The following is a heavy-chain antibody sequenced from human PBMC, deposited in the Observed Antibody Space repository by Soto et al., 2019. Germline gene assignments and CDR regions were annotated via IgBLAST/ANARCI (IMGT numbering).Heavy chain of an antibody. CDR3: AREGSGTYPFDY. J-gene: IGHJ4*02. D-gene: IGHD1-26*01. CDR1: GDTFTRYG. Sequence: QVQLVQSGTGVKKPGSSVKVSCKASGDTFTRYGISWVRQAPGQGLEWMGGIIPIFGTTNYAQKFQGRVTITADESTSTAYMELSSLRSEDTAVYYCAREGSGTYPFDYWGQGTLVTVSS. V-gene: IGHV1-69*01. CDR2: IIPIFGTT.